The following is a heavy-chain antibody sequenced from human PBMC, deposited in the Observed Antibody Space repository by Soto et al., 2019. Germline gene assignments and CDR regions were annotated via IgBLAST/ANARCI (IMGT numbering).Heavy chain of an antibody. CDR1: SGTISSRRHY. D-gene: IGHD1-1*01. CDR2: IDDSGST. J-gene: IGHJ6*02. Sequence: SETLWLTWTVSSGTISSRRHYWAWIRQPPGKGLEWIGVIDDSGSTHYSESLKSRVTISVDTSNNQFSLKVSSVTATDTAVYYCARQGRNTRIVLIKHYATDFWGQGTAVTISS. V-gene: IGHV4-39*01. CDR3: ARQGRNTRIVLIKHYATDF.